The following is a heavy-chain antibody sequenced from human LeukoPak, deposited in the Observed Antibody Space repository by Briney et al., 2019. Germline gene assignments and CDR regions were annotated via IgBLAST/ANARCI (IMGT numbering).Heavy chain of an antibody. CDR1: GFTFSSYA. J-gene: IGHJ6*02. Sequence: GGSLRLSCEASGFTFSSYAIRWVRQAPGTGLEWVSSIPGSGGATYYADSVRGRFSISRDSSKNTVYLQMNSLRDEDTAVYYCARARPWDSSRSYYFGMDVWGHGTAVTVSS. CDR3: ARARPWDSSRSYYFGMDV. CDR2: IPGSGGAT. D-gene: IGHD3-22*01. V-gene: IGHV3-23*01.